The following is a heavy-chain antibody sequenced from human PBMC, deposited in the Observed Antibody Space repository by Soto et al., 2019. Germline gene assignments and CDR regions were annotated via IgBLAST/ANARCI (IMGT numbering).Heavy chain of an antibody. V-gene: IGHV4-59*01. D-gene: IGHD3-3*01. J-gene: IGHJ6*02. Sequence: SETLSLTCTVSGGSISSYYWSWIRQPPGKGLEWIGYIYYSGSTNYNPSLKSRVTISVDTSKNQFSLKLSSVTAADTAVYYCARDNGTGNDFLAGGGYYYGIDVWGQGTTVTVSS. CDR3: ARDNGTGNDFLAGGGYYYGIDV. CDR2: IYYSGST. CDR1: GGSISSYY.